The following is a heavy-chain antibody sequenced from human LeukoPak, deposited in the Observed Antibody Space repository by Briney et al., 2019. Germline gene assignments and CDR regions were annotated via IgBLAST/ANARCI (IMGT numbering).Heavy chain of an antibody. D-gene: IGHD5-18*01. J-gene: IGHJ3*02. CDR2: INHSGST. CDR3: ARTHTAMTYDAFDI. V-gene: IGHV4-38-2*02. Sequence: SETLSLTCTVSGYSISTGYYWSWIRQPPGKGLEWIGEINHSGSTNYNPSLKSRVTISLDTSKNQFSLRLSSVTAADTAVFYCARTHTAMTYDAFDIWGQGTMVTVSS. CDR1: GYSISTGYY.